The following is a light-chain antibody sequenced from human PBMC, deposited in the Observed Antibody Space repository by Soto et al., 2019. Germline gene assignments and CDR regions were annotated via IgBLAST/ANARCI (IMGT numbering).Light chain of an antibody. V-gene: IGLV1-47*01. J-gene: IGLJ2*01. CDR1: SSNIGSNY. CDR3: AAWDDSLSGVV. CDR2: RNN. Sequence: QSVLTQPHSASGTPGQRVTISCSGSSSNIGSNYVYWYQQLPGTAPKLLIYRNNQRPSGVPDRFSGSESGTSAYLAISGLRSEDEADYYCAAWDDSLSGVVFGGGTKLTVL.